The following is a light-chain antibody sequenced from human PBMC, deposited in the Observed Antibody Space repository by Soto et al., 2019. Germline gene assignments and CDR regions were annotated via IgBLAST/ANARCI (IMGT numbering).Light chain of an antibody. CDR1: QRISSW. CDR2: DAS. J-gene: IGKJ1*01. V-gene: IGKV1-5*01. CDR3: QQYISYSPWT. Sequence: DVQMTQSPSTLSASVGDRVTITCRASQRISSWLAWYQQKPGKAPNLLIYDASTLESGVPSRFSGSGSGTEFTLIISSLQPDDFATYYCQQYISYSPWTFGPGTKVEIK.